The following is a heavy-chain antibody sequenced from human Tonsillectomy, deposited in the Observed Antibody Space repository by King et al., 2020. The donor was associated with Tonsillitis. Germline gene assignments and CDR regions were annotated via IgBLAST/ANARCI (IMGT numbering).Heavy chain of an antibody. CDR3: AKDSSSSQYYLDD. CDR1: GFTFSSYG. D-gene: IGHD6-6*01. V-gene: IGHV3-30*18. J-gene: IGHJ4*02. Sequence: VQLVESGGGVVQPGRSLRLSCAASGFTFSSYGMHWVRQASGKGLEWVAVILYDGSNEYYAYSVKGRFTISRDNTKNTHYMQMNSRRAEDTAVYYCAKDSSSSQYYLDDWGQGTLVTVSA. CDR2: ILYDGSNE.